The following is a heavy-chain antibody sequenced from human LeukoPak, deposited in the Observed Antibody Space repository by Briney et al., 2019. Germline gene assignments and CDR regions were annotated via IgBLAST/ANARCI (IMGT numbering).Heavy chain of an antibody. CDR2: IYSSGST. D-gene: IGHD3-10*01. Sequence: PSETLSLTCSVSGNSISSSGYYWGWIRQPPGKGLEWIGSIYSSGSTYYNPSLKSRVTISVDTSKNQFSLKLTSVTAADTAVYHCASRINMLDSFDIWGQGTMVTVSS. CDR3: ASRINMLDSFDI. CDR1: GNSISSSGYY. J-gene: IGHJ3*02. V-gene: IGHV4-39*01.